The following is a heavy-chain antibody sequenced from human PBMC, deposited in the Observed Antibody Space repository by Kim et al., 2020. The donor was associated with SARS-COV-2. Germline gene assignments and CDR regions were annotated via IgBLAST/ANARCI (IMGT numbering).Heavy chain of an antibody. J-gene: IGHJ4*02. CDR2: IYTSGRT. CDR1: GDSLSSDY. Sequence: SETLSLTCTVSGDSLSSDYWSWNRQPAGKGLEWIGRIYTSGRTNYNPSLQSRVTMSVDMSKNQFSLKLSSVTAAATAVYYSASALGHWGQGTLVTVSS. V-gene: IGHV4-4*07. CDR3: ASALGH. D-gene: IGHD3-16*02.